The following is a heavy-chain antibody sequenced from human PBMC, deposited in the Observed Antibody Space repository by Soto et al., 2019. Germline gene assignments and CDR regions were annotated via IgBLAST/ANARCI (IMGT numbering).Heavy chain of an antibody. V-gene: IGHV4-31*03. CDR3: ATRGEARSYYYYGMDV. D-gene: IGHD3-10*01. Sequence: SETLSLTCTVSGGSISSGGYYWSWVRQHPGKGLEWIGYIYYSGSTYYNPSLKSRVTISVDTSKNQFSLKLSSVTAADTAVYYCATRGEARSYYYYGMDVWGQGTTVTVSS. J-gene: IGHJ6*02. CDR1: GGSISSGGYY. CDR2: IYYSGST.